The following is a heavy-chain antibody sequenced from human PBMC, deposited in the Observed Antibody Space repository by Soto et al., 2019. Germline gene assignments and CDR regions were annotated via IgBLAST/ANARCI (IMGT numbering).Heavy chain of an antibody. Sequence: QVQLQESGPGLVKPSETLSLTCTDSGGSISSYYWSWIRQPPGKGLEWIGYIYYSGSTNYNPSLKSRVTISVDTSKTQFSLKLSSVTAADTAVYYCAREGSGNSSGLGHWGQGTLVTVSS. V-gene: IGHV4-59*01. CDR2: IYYSGST. CDR1: GGSISSYY. J-gene: IGHJ4*02. D-gene: IGHD6-19*01. CDR3: AREGSGNSSGLGH.